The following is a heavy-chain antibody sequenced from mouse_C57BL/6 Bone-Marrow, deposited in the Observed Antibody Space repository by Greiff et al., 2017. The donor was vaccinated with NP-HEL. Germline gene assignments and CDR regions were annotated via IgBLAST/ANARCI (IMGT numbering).Heavy chain of an antibody. D-gene: IGHD2-2*01. V-gene: IGHV5-16*01. J-gene: IGHJ1*03. CDR3: ARDGGVTPWWYFDV. Sequence: EVMLVESEGGLVQPGSSMKLSCTASGFTFSDYYMAWVRQVPEKGLEWVANINYDGSSTYYLDSLKSRFIISRDNAKNILYLQMSSLKSEDTATYYCARDGGVTPWWYFDVWGTGTTVTVSS. CDR2: INYDGSST. CDR1: GFTFSDYY.